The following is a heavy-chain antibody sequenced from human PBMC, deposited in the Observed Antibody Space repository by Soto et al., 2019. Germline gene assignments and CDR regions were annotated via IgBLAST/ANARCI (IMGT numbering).Heavy chain of an antibody. D-gene: IGHD1-20*01. CDR3: ALTGPTTDDAFDI. Sequence: PGGSLRLSCAASGFTFSSYGMHWVRQAPGKGLEWVAVISYDGSNKYYADSVKGRFTISRDNSKNTLYLQMNSLRAEDTAVYYCALTGPTTDDAFDIWGQGTMVTVSS. V-gene: IGHV3-30*03. CDR1: GFTFSSYG. J-gene: IGHJ3*02. CDR2: ISYDGSNK.